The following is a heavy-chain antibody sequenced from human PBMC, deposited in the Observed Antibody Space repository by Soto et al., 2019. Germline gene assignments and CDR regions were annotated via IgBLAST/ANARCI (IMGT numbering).Heavy chain of an antibody. J-gene: IGHJ6*02. D-gene: IGHD2-15*01. CDR3: VRDGVVASGYLYHTMDL. V-gene: IGHV1-18*01. CDR2: ISVYNGDT. Sequence: ASVKVYCKTVEFVLTMYGGCWGRQIPKQGLEWMGWISVYNGDTKYAQNFQGRVTITADKSTDTVYMDLTSLRSDDSAVYYCVRDGVVASGYLYHTMDLWGQGITVTVSS. CDR1: EFVLTMYG.